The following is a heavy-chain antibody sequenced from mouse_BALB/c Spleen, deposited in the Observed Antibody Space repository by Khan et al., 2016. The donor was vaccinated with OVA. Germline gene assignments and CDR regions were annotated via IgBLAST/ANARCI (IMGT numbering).Heavy chain of an antibody. CDR1: GYSFTDYN. J-gene: IGHJ2*01. V-gene: IGHV1S135*01. D-gene: IGHD1-1*01. CDR2: IDPYNGGT. CDR3: ARTDYYGSSYYFDY. Sequence: LQLFHSLPELLKPGASVKVSCKASGYSFTDYNMFWVKQSHGKSLEWIGYIDPYNGGTSYNQKFKGKATLTVDKSSSTAFMHLSSLTSEDSAVFYCARTDYYGSSYYFDYWGQGTTLTVSS.